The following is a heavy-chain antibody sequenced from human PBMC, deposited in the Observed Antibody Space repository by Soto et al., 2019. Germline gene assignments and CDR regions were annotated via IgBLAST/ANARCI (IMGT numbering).Heavy chain of an antibody. Sequence: PSGTLSLTCTASGGSISSYYWSWIRQPPGKGLEGIGYIYYSGSTNYNPSLKSRVTISVDTSKNQFSLKLSSVTAADTAVYYCAGSMLTFGGVIVEEYYFDYWGQGTLVTVSS. J-gene: IGHJ4*02. CDR1: GGSISSYY. D-gene: IGHD3-16*02. CDR2: IYYSGST. V-gene: IGHV4-59*08. CDR3: AGSMLTFGGVIVEEYYFDY.